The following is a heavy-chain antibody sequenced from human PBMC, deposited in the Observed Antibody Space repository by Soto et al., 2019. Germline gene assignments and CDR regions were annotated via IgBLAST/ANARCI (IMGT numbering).Heavy chain of an antibody. CDR2: INHSGST. CDR1: RGSLSGYY. V-gene: IGHV4-34*01. Sequence: ASXTLSLTFVVYRGSLSGYYWSWIRQPPGKGLEWIGEINHSGSTHYSPSLKSRVTMSVDTSKNHFSVKLTSVTAADTATYYCARVPLRGTSSYYMDVWATGTTVTVSS. J-gene: IGHJ6*03. CDR3: ARVPLRGTSSYYMDV. D-gene: IGHD1-1*01.